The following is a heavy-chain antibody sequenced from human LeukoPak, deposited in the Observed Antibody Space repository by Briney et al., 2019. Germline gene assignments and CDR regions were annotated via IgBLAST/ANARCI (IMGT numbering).Heavy chain of an antibody. J-gene: IGHJ3*02. V-gene: IGHV1-8*03. Sequence: ASVKVSCKASGGTFSSYAISWVRQATGQGLEWMGWMNPNSGNTGYAQKFQGRVTITRNTSISTAYMELSSLRSEDTAVYYCASTYYYDSSGYDAFDIWGQGTMVTVSS. D-gene: IGHD3-22*01. CDR3: ASTYYYDSSGYDAFDI. CDR2: MNPNSGNT. CDR1: GGTFSSYA.